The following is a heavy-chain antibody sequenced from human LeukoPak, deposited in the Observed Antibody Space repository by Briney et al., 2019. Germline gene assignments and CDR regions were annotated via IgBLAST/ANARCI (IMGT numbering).Heavy chain of an antibody. Sequence: GGSLRLSCAASGFTFSSYAMSWVRQAPGKGLEWVSAISGSGGSTYYADSVKGRFTISRDNSKNTLYLQMNSLRAEDTAVYYCAKWDYDYVWGGYRPKPTTPHWGQGTLVTVSS. J-gene: IGHJ4*02. V-gene: IGHV3-23*01. CDR2: ISGSGGST. CDR3: AKWDYDYVWGGYRPKPTTPH. CDR1: GFTFSSYA. D-gene: IGHD3-16*02.